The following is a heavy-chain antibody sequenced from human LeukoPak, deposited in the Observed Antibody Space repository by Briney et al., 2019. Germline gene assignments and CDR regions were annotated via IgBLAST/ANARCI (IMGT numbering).Heavy chain of an antibody. V-gene: IGHV3-64*01. CDR3: ARGLYCSDDCYSSWYFDL. D-gene: IGHD2-21*02. J-gene: IGHJ2*01. CDR2: ISSNGGST. CDR1: GFSFRNYA. Sequence: PGGSLRLSCAASGFSFRNYAMHWVRQVPGKGLQYVSAISSNGGSTYYANSVKGRFTISRDNSKNTLYLQMGSLRAEDMAVYYCARGLYCSDDCYSSWYFDLWGRGTLVTVSS.